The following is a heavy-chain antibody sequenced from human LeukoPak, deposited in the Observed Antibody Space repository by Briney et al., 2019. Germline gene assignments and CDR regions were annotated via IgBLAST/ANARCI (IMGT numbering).Heavy chain of an antibody. V-gene: IGHV5-51*01. D-gene: IGHD1-26*01. Sequence: GESLKISCQASGYIFSSYWIGWVRQMPGKGLEWMAIIYPGDSETKYSPSFQGRVTISVDKSISTTYPQWSSVKASDTAMYYCARDADWELARNPFYFDYWGQGTLVTVSS. J-gene: IGHJ4*02. CDR1: GYIFSSYW. CDR3: ARDADWELARNPFYFDY. CDR2: IYPGDSET.